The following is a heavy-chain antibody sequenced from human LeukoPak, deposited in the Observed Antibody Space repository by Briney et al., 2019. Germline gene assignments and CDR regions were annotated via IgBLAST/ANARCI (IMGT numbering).Heavy chain of an antibody. CDR3: ASDPARDYYDTSGYFRWVDY. CDR1: GLTVSSNY. D-gene: IGHD3-22*01. Sequence: GGSLRLSCAASGLTVSSNYMNWVRQAPGKGLVWVGLINEDETYATYADSVKGRFTISRDNAKNTLYLQMNSLRAEDTAVYYCASDPARDYYDTSGYFRWVDYWGQGTLVTVSS. CDR2: INEDETYA. J-gene: IGHJ4*02. V-gene: IGHV3-74*03.